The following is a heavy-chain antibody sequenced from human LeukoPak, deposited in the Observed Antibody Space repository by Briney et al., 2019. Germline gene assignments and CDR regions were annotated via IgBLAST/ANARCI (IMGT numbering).Heavy chain of an antibody. CDR1: GGSISSGSYY. CDR3: ARHQRGNSDAFDI. Sequence: SETLSLTCTVSGGSISSGSYYWSWIRQPPGKGLEWIGYLYYSGSTNYNPSLKSRVTMSVDTSKNQFSLKLTSVTAADTAVYYCARHQRGNSDAFDIWGQGTMVTVSS. CDR2: LYYSGST. V-gene: IGHV4-61*01. J-gene: IGHJ3*02. D-gene: IGHD4-23*01.